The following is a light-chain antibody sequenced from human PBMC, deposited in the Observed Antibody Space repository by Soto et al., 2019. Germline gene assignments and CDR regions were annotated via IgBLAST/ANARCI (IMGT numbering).Light chain of an antibody. CDR1: SGDIGDYNF. V-gene: IGLV2-11*01. CDR3: CSYAGSYTLV. J-gene: IGLJ2*01. CDR2: HVS. Sequence: QSVLTQPRSVSGSPGQSVTISCTGTSGDIGDYNFVSWYQQHPGKAPKLIIYHVSKRPSGVPDRFSGSKSGNTASLTISGLQAEDEGDYYCCSYAGSYTLVFGGGTKVTVL.